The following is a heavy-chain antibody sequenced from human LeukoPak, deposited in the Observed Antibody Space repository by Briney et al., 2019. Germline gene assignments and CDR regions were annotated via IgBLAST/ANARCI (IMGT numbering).Heavy chain of an antibody. D-gene: IGHD3-10*01. J-gene: IGHJ4*02. CDR1: GGSFSGYY. CDR2: INHSGST. CDR3: ARHGWFGELLLFDY. V-gene: IGHV4-34*01. Sequence: SETLSLTCAVYGGSFSGYYWSWIRQPPGKGLEWIGEINHSGSTNYNPSLKSRVTISVDTSKNQFSLKLSSVTAADTAVYYCARHGWFGELLLFDYWGQGTLVTVSS.